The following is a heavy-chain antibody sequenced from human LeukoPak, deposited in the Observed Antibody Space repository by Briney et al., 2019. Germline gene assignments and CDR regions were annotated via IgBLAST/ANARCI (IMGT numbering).Heavy chain of an antibody. V-gene: IGHV3-49*04. CDR3: TRARASYYFDY. D-gene: IGHD3-10*01. CDR1: EFTFGDYA. J-gene: IGHJ4*02. Sequence: PGGSLRLSCTASEFTFGDYAMSWVRQAPGKGLEWVGFIRSKAYGGTTEYAASVKGRFTISRDDSRSIAYLQMSSLKTEDTAVYYCTRARASYYFDYWGQGTLVTVSS. CDR2: IRSKAYGGTT.